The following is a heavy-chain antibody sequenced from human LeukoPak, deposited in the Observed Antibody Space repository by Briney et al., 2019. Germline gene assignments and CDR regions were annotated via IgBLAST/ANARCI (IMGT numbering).Heavy chain of an antibody. D-gene: IGHD3-10*01. CDR1: GGSIRSSSYY. CDR3: ARGGRSLVTMVRGVINAPAFDI. CDR2: IYYSGST. V-gene: IGHV4-39*01. Sequence: PSETLSLTCTVSGGSIRSSSYYWGWIRQPPGKGLEWIGSIYYSGSTYYNASLKSRGTISVDTSKNQFSLKLSSVTAADTAVYYCARGGRSLVTMVRGVINAPAFDIWGQGTMVTVSS. J-gene: IGHJ3*02.